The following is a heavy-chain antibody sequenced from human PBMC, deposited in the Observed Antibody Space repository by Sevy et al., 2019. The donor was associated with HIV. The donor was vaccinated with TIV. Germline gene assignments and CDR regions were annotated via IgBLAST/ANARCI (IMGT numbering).Heavy chain of an antibody. CDR2: INPKSGAT. D-gene: IGHD3-3*01. Sequence: ASVKVSCKASGYTFSDSGYYVHWVRQAPGQGLEWMGWINPKSGATNDAQKFQGRVTMTRDTSVSTANMELSRLTSDDTAVYYCARESYDFWTGPVDFHYGMDVWGQGTTVTVS. CDR1: GYTFSDSGYY. J-gene: IGHJ6*02. V-gene: IGHV1-2*02. CDR3: ARESYDFWTGPVDFHYGMDV.